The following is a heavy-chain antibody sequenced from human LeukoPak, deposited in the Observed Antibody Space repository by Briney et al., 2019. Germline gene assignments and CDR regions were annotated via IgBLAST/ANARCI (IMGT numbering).Heavy chain of an antibody. CDR1: GFIASSNY. CDR3: ARPGAAVAGTAFNY. J-gene: IGHJ4*02. Sequence: GESLRLSCAASGFIASSNYMSWVRQAPGKGLEWVSIIYSDGTTYYADSVKGRFAISRDNSKNTVYLQMNSLRAEDTAVYYCARPGAAVAGTAFNYWGQGTLVTVSS. D-gene: IGHD6-13*01. CDR2: IYSDGTT. V-gene: IGHV3-66*04.